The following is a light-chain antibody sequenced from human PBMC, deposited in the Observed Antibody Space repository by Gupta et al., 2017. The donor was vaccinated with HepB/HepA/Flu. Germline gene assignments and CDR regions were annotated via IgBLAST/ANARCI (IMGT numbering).Light chain of an antibody. Sequence: EIVLTQSPGTLSLSPGERATLSCRASQRVGRNYLSWSNHQPGQAPRLLIYGASSSATGIPDRFSGSGSGTYFSLTINRVEHEDFAVYYCQLFGSSCVTFGPGTKVDIK. CDR1: QRVGRNY. CDR3: QLFGSSCVT. V-gene: IGKV3-20*01. J-gene: IGKJ3*01. CDR2: GAS.